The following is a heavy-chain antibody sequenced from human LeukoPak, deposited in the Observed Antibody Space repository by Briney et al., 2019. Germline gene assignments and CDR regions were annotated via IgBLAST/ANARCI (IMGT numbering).Heavy chain of an antibody. CDR2: ISWNSGSI. CDR3: AKDLAYGDFYYYGMDV. D-gene: IGHD4-17*01. Sequence: GRSLRLSCAASGFTFDDYAMHWVRQAPGKGLEWVSGISWNSGSIGYADSVKGRFTISRDNAKNSLYLQMNSLRAEDTALYYCAKDLAYGDFYYYGMDVWGQGTTVTVSS. CDR1: GFTFDDYA. J-gene: IGHJ6*02. V-gene: IGHV3-9*01.